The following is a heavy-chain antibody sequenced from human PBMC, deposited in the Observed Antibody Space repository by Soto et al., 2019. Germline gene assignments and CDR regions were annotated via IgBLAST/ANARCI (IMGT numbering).Heavy chain of an antibody. CDR3: ARRSRYNWNYVRYYSGMDV. J-gene: IGHJ6*02. CDR1: GGTFSSYA. CDR2: IIPIFGTA. D-gene: IGHD1-7*01. V-gene: IGHV1-69*13. Sequence: GASVKVSCKASGGTFSSYAISWVRQAPGQGLEWMGGIIPIFGTANYAQKFQGRVTITADESTSTAYMELSSLRSEDTAVYYCARRSRYNWNYVRYYSGMDVWGQGTTVTVSS.